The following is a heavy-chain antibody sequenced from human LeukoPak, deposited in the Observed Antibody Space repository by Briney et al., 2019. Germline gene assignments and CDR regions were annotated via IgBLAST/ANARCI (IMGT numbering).Heavy chain of an antibody. CDR1: GGSISNYH. J-gene: IGHJ4*02. CDR2: FHHSGST. Sequence: PSETLSLTCTVSGGSISNYHWSWIRQPPGKGLEWIGCFHHSGSTNYNPSLKSRVTTSVDTSKNEFSLKLNSVTAADTAVYYCASTQQWLAFDYWGQGILVTVSS. V-gene: IGHV4-59*01. CDR3: ASTQQWLAFDY. D-gene: IGHD6-19*01.